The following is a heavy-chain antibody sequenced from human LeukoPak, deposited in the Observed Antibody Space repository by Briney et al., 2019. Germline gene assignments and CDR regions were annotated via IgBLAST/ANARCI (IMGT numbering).Heavy chain of an antibody. CDR3: AREVGSGPGWFDP. J-gene: IGHJ5*02. CDR1: GFTFSSYS. D-gene: IGHD3-10*01. V-gene: IGHV3-21*01. Sequence: GGSLRLSCAASGFTFSSYSMNWVRQAPGKGLGWVSSISSSSSYIYYADSVKGRFTISRDNAKNSLYLQMNSLRAEDTAVYYCAREVGSGPGWFDPWGQGTLVTVSS. CDR2: ISSSSSYI.